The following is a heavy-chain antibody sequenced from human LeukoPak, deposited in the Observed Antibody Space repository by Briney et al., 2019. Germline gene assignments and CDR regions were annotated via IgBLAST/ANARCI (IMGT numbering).Heavy chain of an antibody. V-gene: IGHV3-21*04. Sequence: GGSLRLSCAASGFTFSSYSMNWVRQAPGKGLEWVSSISSSSSYIYYADSVKGRFTISRDNSKNTLYLQMNSLRAEDTAVYYCAKGSGSSWYYAFDIWGQGTMVTVSS. D-gene: IGHD6-13*01. CDR1: GFTFSSYS. CDR3: AKGSGSSWYYAFDI. CDR2: ISSSSSYI. J-gene: IGHJ3*02.